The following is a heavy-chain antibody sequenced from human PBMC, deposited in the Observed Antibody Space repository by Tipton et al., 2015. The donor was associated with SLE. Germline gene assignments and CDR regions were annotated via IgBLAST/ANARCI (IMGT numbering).Heavy chain of an antibody. V-gene: IGHV4-4*07. D-gene: IGHD5-24*01. CDR1: GDSISGHY. Sequence: LRLSCIVSGDSISGHYWSWVRQPADRGLEWIGRIYPTGVTIYRPSLKSRVTMSVDTSEHQFSLILASVTAADTTVYYCARVDTRRDGYVLWAFDVWGQGAVVTVSS. J-gene: IGHJ3*01. CDR3: ARVDTRRDGYVLWAFDV. CDR2: IYPTGVT.